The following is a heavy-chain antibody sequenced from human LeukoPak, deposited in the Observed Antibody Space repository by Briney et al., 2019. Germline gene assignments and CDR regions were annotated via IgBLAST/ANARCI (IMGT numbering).Heavy chain of an antibody. D-gene: IGHD3/OR15-3a*01. J-gene: IGHJ3*02. CDR3: ARDRKGLDAFDS. CDR2: ISSGGRT. Sequence: GGSLRLSCAASGFTVSGNYMSWVRQAPGKGLGWVSVISSGGRTYYADSVKGRFTISRDNSKNTLYLQMNSLRAEDTAMYYGARDRKGLDAFDSWGQGTMVTVSS. CDR1: GFTVSGNY. V-gene: IGHV3-53*01.